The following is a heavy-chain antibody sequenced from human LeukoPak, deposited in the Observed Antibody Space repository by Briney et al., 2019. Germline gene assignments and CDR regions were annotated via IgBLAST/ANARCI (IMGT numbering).Heavy chain of an antibody. V-gene: IGHV3-11*04. D-gene: IGHD3-22*01. CDR1: GFTFSDYY. CDR2: TSSSGCTI. CDR3: ARPPGSSGYYYPFDY. J-gene: IGHJ4*02. Sequence: GGSLRLSCAASGFTFSDYYMSWIRQAPGKGLEWVSYTSSSGCTIYYADSVKGRFTISRDNAKNSLYLQMNSLRAEDTAVYYCARPPGSSGYYYPFDYWGQGTLVTVSS.